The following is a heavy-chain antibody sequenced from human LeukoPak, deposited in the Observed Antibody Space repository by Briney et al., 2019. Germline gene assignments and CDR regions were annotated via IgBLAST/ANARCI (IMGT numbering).Heavy chain of an antibody. CDR1: GFTFSSYA. J-gene: IGHJ6*02. D-gene: IGHD3-3*01. Sequence: GGPLRLSCAASGFTFSSYAMHCVRQAPGKGLEWVAVILYDGSNKYYADSVKGRFTISRDNSKNTLYLQMNSLRAEDTAVYYCARDPPSSYYDFWSGYQPNYYYYGMDVWGQGTTVTVSS. CDR3: ARDPPSSYYDFWSGYQPNYYYYGMDV. V-gene: IGHV3-30-3*01. CDR2: ILYDGSNK.